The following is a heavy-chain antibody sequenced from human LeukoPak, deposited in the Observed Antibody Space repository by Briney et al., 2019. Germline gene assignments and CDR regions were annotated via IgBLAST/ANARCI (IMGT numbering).Heavy chain of an antibody. CDR1: GYTFTDYY. Sequence: GASVKVSCKASGYTFTDYYMHWVRQAPGQGLEWMGLINPNSGGTNYAQKFQGRVTMTRDTSINTAYMELSRLRSDDTAVYYCASPLPYCSGSDCYSYAFDVWGQGTMVTVSS. J-gene: IGHJ3*01. CDR2: INPNSGGT. V-gene: IGHV1-2*02. D-gene: IGHD2-15*01. CDR3: ASPLPYCSGSDCYSYAFDV.